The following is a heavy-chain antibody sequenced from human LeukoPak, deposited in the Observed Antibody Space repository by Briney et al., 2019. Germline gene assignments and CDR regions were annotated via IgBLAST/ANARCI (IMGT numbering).Heavy chain of an antibody. V-gene: IGHV3-23*01. Sequence: GGSLRLSCAASGFTFSSYAMSWVRQAPGKGLEWVSGTSASGGSTYYADSVKGRFTISRDNSKNTLYLQMNSLRAEDTAVYYCARSDVGGIFDYWGQGTLVTVSS. J-gene: IGHJ4*02. CDR1: GFTFSSYA. D-gene: IGHD3-16*01. CDR2: TSASGGST. CDR3: ARSDVGGIFDY.